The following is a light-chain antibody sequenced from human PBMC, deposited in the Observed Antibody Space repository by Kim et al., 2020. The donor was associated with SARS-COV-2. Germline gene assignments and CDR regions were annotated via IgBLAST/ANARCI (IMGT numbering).Light chain of an antibody. CDR1: QRLSREY. Sequence: PGERAPHSRGARQRLSREYLAWYQQKSGQPPRLLIFGASSRAAGIPDRFSGSGSGTDFPPTISRLEPEDFAVYYCQQYTRSPPAYTFGQGTKLEI. J-gene: IGKJ2*01. CDR3: QQYTRSPPAYT. CDR2: GAS. V-gene: IGKV3-20*01.